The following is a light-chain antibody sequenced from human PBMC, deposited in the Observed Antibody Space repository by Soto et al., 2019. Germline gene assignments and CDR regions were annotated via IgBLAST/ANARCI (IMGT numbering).Light chain of an antibody. CDR1: QNIRSS. CDR2: DAS. Sequence: EVVMTQPPASLSASPGERVTLSCRASQNIRSSLAWYQQRPGQAPRLLIYDASNRATGIPARFSGSGSGTDFTLTISSLEPEDFAVYYCQQYGSSRTFGQGTKVDI. J-gene: IGKJ1*01. V-gene: IGKV3-20*01. CDR3: QQYGSSRT.